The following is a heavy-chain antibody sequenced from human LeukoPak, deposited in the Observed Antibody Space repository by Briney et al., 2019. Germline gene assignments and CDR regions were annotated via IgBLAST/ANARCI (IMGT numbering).Heavy chain of an antibody. CDR1: GGTISSNNW. CDR3: ARRSDYYDTSTNWFDP. CDR2: IYHSGST. V-gene: IGHV4-4*02. D-gene: IGHD3-22*01. J-gene: IGHJ5*02. Sequence: SDTLSLTCAVSGGTISSNNWWSWGHPPPEKRLEWIGEIYHSGSTNYNPSLKSRVTISVDKSKNQFSLKLSSVTAADTAVYYCARRSDYYDTSTNWFDPWGQGTLVTVSS.